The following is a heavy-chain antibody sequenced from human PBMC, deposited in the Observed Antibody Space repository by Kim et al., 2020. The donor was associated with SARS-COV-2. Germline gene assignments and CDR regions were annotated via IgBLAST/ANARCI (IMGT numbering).Heavy chain of an antibody. J-gene: IGHJ6*02. Sequence: GGSLRLSCAASGFTFSSYGMHWVRQAPGKGLEWVAVIWYDGSNKYYADSVKGRFTISRDNSKNTLYLQMNSLRAEDTAVYYCAREGYGRPQPDYYYYGMDVWGQGTTVTVSS. D-gene: IGHD5-18*01. CDR3: AREGYGRPQPDYYYYGMDV. CDR1: GFTFSSYG. CDR2: IWYDGSNK. V-gene: IGHV3-33*01.